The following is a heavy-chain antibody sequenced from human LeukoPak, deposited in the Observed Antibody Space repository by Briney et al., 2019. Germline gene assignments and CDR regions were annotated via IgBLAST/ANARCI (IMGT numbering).Heavy chain of an antibody. CDR1: GFTFSSYA. CDR2: ISGSGGST. Sequence: GGSLRLSCAASGFTFSSYAMSWVRQAPGKGLEWVSAISGSGGSTYYADSVKGRFTISGDNSKNTLYLQMNSLRAEDTAVYYCAKDQYYYDSSGYYYYFDYWGQGTLVTVSS. D-gene: IGHD3-22*01. CDR3: AKDQYYYDSSGYYYYFDY. V-gene: IGHV3-23*01. J-gene: IGHJ4*02.